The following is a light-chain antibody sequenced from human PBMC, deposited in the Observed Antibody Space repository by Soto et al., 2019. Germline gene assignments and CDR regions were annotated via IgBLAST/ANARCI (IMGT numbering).Light chain of an antibody. V-gene: IGLV2-11*01. Sequence: QSALTQPRSVSGSPGQSVTISCTGTSSDVGGFNYVSWYQQHPGKDPKLMIYDVSERPSGVPDRFSGSKSGNTASLTISGLQPNDSAHSYCSSYAGTYTSVFGTGTKLTVL. CDR3: SSYAGTYTSV. CDR1: SSDVGGFNY. CDR2: DVS. J-gene: IGLJ1*01.